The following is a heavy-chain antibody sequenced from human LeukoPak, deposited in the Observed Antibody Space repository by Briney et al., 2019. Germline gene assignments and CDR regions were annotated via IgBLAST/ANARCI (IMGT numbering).Heavy chain of an antibody. CDR1: GGSVSSGSYY. V-gene: IGHV4-61*01. D-gene: IGHD2-2*01. CDR2: IYYSGST. J-gene: IGHJ4*02. Sequence: PSETLSLTCTVSGGSVSSGSYYWSWIRQPPGKGLEWIGYIYYSGSTNYNPSLKSRVTISVDTSKNQFSLQLNSVTPEDTAVYYCARDRYCSNYACSFDYWGQGTLVTVSS. CDR3: ARDRYCSNYACSFDY.